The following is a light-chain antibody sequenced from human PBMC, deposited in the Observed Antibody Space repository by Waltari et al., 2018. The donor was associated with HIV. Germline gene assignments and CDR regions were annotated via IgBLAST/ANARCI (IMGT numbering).Light chain of an antibody. V-gene: IGLV2-11*01. J-gene: IGLJ3*02. CDR2: DVT. CDR1: SSDVGDYNY. Sequence: QSALTQPRSVSGSPGQSVTISCTGTSSDVGDYNYVSWYQQHPGKAPKVMIYDVTKRPSRFPDRFSCSQSGNTASLTISGLQAEDEADYYCCSYPGTYTLLFGGGTKLTVL. CDR3: CSYPGTYTLL.